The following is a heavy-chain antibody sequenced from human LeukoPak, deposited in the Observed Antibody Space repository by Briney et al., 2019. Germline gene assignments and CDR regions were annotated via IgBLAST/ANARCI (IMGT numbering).Heavy chain of an antibody. CDR1: GGSIRSYY. CDR3: VRTREYSSTCYFDY. J-gene: IGHJ4*02. D-gene: IGHD6-13*01. V-gene: IGHV4-59*01. CDR2: FFLSGST. Sequence: SETLSLTCTVSGGSIRSYYWGWIRQPPGKGLEWIGHFFLSGSTTYNPSLKSRVTISVDTSKNQFSMKITSVTAADTAVYYCVRTREYSSTCYFDYWGQGILVTVSS.